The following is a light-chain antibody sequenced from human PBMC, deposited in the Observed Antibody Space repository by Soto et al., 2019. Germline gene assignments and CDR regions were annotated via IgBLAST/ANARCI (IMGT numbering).Light chain of an antibody. CDR1: ASNIGSNS. V-gene: IGLV1-51*01. Sequence: QSVLTQPPSVSAAPGQKVTISCSGSASNIGSNSLSWYRQFPGSSPMLVIYDNHKRPSGISARFSASKSDTSATLVITGLRTGDEADYYCGAWDNNRSAGVFGSGNKVTV. CDR3: GAWDNNRSAGV. J-gene: IGLJ1*01. CDR2: DNH.